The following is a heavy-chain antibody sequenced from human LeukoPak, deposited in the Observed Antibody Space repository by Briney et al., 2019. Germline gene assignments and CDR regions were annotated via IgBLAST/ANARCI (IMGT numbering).Heavy chain of an antibody. V-gene: IGHV3-30-3*01. CDR2: ISYDGSNK. CDR3: ASLSGGYSYGKSDY. CDR1: GFTFSSYA. Sequence: PGRSLRLSCAASGFTFSSYAMHWVRQAPGKGLEWVAVISYDGSNKYYADSVKGRFTISRDNSKNTLYLQMNSLRAEDTAVYYCASLSGGYSYGKSDYWGQGTLVTVSS. J-gene: IGHJ4*02. D-gene: IGHD5-18*01.